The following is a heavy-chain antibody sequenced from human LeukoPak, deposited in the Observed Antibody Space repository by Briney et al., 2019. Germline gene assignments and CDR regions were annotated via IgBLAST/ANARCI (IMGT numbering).Heavy chain of an antibody. CDR2: IYYTGTT. CDR1: GYSFSSGYY. D-gene: IGHD3-10*01. CDR3: ARLLHVATGRFNY. J-gene: IGHJ4*02. Sequence: PSKTLSLTCTVSGYSFSSGYYWGWIRQPPGKGLEWIGSIYYTGTTYYIPSLKSRVAISVDTSKNQFSLKLTSVTTADTAVYYCARLLHVATGRFNYWGQGTLVTVSS. V-gene: IGHV4-38-2*02.